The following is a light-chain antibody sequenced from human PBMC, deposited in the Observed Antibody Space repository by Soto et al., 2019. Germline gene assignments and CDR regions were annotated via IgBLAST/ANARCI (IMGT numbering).Light chain of an antibody. CDR1: QDISSW. J-gene: IGKJ5*01. V-gene: IGKV1-12*01. Sequence: DIQITQSPSSVSASLAHRFPITCGASQDISSWLAWYQQKPGKAPNLLIYTASNLQSGVPSRFSGSGSGTHFTLTISSLQPEDFATYYCQQANSFPITFGQGTRLEIK. CDR2: TAS. CDR3: QQANSFPIT.